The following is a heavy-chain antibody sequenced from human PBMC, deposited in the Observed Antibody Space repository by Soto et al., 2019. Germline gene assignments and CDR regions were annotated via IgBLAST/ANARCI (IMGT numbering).Heavy chain of an antibody. Sequence: PSETLSLTCTVSGGSISSYYWSWIRQPPGKGQEWIGYIYYSGSTNYNPSLKSRVTMSIDTSKNQFSLKLSSVTAADTAVYYCARGRKGNGMDVWGQGTTVTVSS. CDR2: IYYSGST. J-gene: IGHJ6*02. CDR3: ARGRKGNGMDV. D-gene: IGHD6-13*01. V-gene: IGHV4-59*01. CDR1: GGSISSYY.